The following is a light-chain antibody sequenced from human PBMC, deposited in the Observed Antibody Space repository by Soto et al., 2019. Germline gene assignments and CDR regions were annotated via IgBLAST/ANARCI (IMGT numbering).Light chain of an antibody. CDR3: VLYMGSGIGV. Sequence: QAVVTQEPSFSVSPGGTVTLTCGLSSGSVSTSYYPSWYQQTPGQAPRTLIYSTNTRSSGVPDRFSGFILGNKAALTITGAQADDESDYYCVLYMGSGIGVFGGGTKVTVL. V-gene: IGLV8-61*01. CDR1: SGSVSTSYY. J-gene: IGLJ3*02. CDR2: STN.